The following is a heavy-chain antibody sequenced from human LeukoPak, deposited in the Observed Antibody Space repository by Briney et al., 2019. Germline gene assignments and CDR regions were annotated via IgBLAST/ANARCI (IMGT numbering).Heavy chain of an antibody. D-gene: IGHD3-3*01. CDR3: ARGRYDFWSGYSYYFDY. V-gene: IGHV1-69*01. J-gene: IGHJ4*02. Sequence: SVKVSCKASGGTFSSYAISWVRQAPGQGLEWMGGIIPIFGTANYAQKFQGRVTITADESTSTAYMELSSLRSEDTAVYYCARGRYDFWSGYSYYFDYWGQGTLVTVSS. CDR1: GGTFSSYA. CDR2: IIPIFGTA.